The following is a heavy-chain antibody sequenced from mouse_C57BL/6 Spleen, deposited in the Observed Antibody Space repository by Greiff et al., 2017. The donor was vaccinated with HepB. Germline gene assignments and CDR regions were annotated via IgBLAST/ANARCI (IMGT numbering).Heavy chain of an antibody. CDR1: GYTFTSYW. J-gene: IGHJ2*01. CDR3: ARHYYGSSYCDY. CDR2: IDPSDSET. Sequence: QVQLQQPGAELVRPGSSVKLSCKASGYTFTSYWMHWVKQRPIQGLEWIGNIDPSDSETHYNQKFKDKATLTVDKSSSTAYMQLSSLTSDDSAVYYCARHYYGSSYCDYWGQGTTLTVSS. V-gene: IGHV1-52*01. D-gene: IGHD1-1*01.